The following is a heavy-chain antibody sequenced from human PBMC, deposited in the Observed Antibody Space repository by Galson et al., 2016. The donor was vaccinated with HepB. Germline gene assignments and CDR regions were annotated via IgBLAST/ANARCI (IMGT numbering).Heavy chain of an antibody. V-gene: IGHV3-21*01. CDR3: ARDPTVATVGAYYFDY. CDR2: ISSTSSNI. D-gene: IGHD1-26*01. CDR1: GFTFSLSS. Sequence: SLRLSCAGSGFTFSLSSMNWVRQAPGKGPEWVASISSTSSNINYVDSVRGRFTISRDNAKNSLFLQMDSLKDEDTAIYYCARDPTVATVGAYYFDYWGQGTLVTVSS. J-gene: IGHJ4*02.